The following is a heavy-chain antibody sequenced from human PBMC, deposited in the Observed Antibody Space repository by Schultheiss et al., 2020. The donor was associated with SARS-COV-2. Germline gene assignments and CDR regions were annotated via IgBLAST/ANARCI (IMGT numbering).Heavy chain of an antibody. CDR3: ARSKLSAYFYYGMDV. CDR1: GFTVSSNY. D-gene: IGHD1-1*01. CDR2: MYSGGSA. Sequence: GGSLRLSCAASGFTVSSNYMHWVRQAPGKGLEWVSIMYSGGSAYYADSVKGRFSISRDNSKSTLYLQMNSLRAEDTAVYYCARSKLSAYFYYGMDVWGQGTTVTVSS. J-gene: IGHJ6*02. V-gene: IGHV3-53*01.